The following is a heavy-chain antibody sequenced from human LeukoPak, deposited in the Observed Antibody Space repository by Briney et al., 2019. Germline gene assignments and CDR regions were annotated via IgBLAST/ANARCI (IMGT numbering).Heavy chain of an antibody. CDR2: IYYSGSA. J-gene: IGHJ4*02. Sequence: PSETLSLTCTVSGYSISSGYYWSWIRQPPGKGQESIGYIYYSGSANYNPSLKSRVTISVDTSKKQFCLKLSSVTAADTAVYYCASANSGSYRKVRYFDYGGQGTLFTVSS. CDR1: GYSISSGYY. V-gene: IGHV4-61*01. CDR3: ASANSGSYRKVRYFDY. D-gene: IGHD1-26*01.